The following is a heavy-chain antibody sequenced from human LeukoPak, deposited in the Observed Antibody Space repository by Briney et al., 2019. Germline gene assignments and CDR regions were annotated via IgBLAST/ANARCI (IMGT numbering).Heavy chain of an antibody. CDR3: TRAQVDYDFWSGDDAFDI. D-gene: IGHD3-3*01. CDR2: VHSSGNT. CDR1: GGSISSYY. J-gene: IGHJ3*02. Sequence: PSETLSLTCTVSGGSISSYYWGWIRQPPGKGLEWIGSVHSSGNTYYYPSLKSRVIISKDTSKNQFSLKLSSVTAADTAVYYCTRAQVDYDFWSGDDAFDIWGQGTMVTVSS. V-gene: IGHV4-39*07.